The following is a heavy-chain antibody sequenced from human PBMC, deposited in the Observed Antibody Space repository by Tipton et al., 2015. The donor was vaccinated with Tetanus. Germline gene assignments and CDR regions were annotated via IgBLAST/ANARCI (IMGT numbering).Heavy chain of an antibody. CDR2: VYYNGNS. CDR1: GGSMRSGTFY. CDR3: ARSADNWFDP. J-gene: IGHJ5*01. V-gene: IGHV4-39*01. Sequence: TLSLTCSVSGGSMRSGTFYWDWIRQSPGKGLEWIGNVYYNGNSLENPSLKGRVTLSLDKSKNQFSPKLRSVTAADTALYYCARSADNWFDPWGQGILVTVSS.